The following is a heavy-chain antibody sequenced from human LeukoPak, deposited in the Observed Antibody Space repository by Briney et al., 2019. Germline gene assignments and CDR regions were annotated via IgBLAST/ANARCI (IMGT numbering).Heavy chain of an antibody. V-gene: IGHV3-21*01. CDR2: ISSSSSYI. J-gene: IGHJ6*02. CDR1: GFTFSSYS. CDR3: ASIPGILTGYYHVSDYCGMDV. D-gene: IGHD3-9*01. Sequence: PGGSLRLSCAASGFTFSSYSMNWVRQAPGKGLEWVSSISSSSSYIYYADSVKGRFTISRDNAKNSLYLQMNSLRAEDTAVYYCASIPGILTGYYHVSDYCGMDVWGQGTTVTVSS.